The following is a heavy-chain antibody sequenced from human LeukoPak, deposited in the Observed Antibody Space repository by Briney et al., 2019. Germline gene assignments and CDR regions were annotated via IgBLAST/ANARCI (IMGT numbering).Heavy chain of an antibody. V-gene: IGHV3-23*01. CDR1: GFTFSSYA. CDR2: ISGSGGST. CDR3: AKVRFLEWLYGPYYFDY. J-gene: IGHJ4*02. D-gene: IGHD3-3*01. Sequence: GGSLRLSCAASGFTFSSYAMSWVRQAPVKGLEWVSAISGSGGSTYYADSVKGRFTISRDNSKNTLYLQMNSLRAEDTAVYYCAKVRFLEWLYGPYYFDYWGQGTLVTVSS.